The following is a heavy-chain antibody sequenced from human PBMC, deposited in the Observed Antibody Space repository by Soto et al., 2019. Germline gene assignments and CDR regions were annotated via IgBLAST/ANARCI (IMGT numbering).Heavy chain of an antibody. Sequence: PSETLSLTCAVSGGSISSGGYSWSWIRQPPGKGLEWIGYIYHSGSTYYNPSLKSRVTISVDRSKNQFSLKLSSVTAADTAVYYCAREVGYGDYVDYWGQGTLVTVSS. J-gene: IGHJ4*02. D-gene: IGHD4-17*01. CDR2: IYHSGST. CDR1: GGSISSGGYS. V-gene: IGHV4-30-2*01. CDR3: AREVGYGDYVDY.